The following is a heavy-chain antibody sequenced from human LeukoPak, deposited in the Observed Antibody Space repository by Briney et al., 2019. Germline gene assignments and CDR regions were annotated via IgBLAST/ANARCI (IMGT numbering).Heavy chain of an antibody. CDR1: GFTFSNYG. V-gene: IGHV3-30*18. CDR2: ISYDGSSK. D-gene: IGHD2-15*01. CDR3: AKDRSGSYFDY. Sequence: GRSLRLSCAASGFTFSNYGMHWVRQAPGKGLEWVAVISYDGSSKYYGDSVKGRFTISRDNSNNTLYLQMNSPRPEDTAVYYCAKDRSGSYFDYWGQGTLVTVSS. J-gene: IGHJ4*02.